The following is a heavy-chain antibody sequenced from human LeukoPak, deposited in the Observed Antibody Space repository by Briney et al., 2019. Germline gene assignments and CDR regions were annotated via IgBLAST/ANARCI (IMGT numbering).Heavy chain of an antibody. D-gene: IGHD6-13*01. CDR1: GYTFTSYG. J-gene: IGHJ4*02. V-gene: IGHV1-8*02. CDR3: ARGSRSSSWYYFDY. Sequence: ASVKVSCKASGYTFTSYGISWVRQAPGQGLEWMGWMNPNSGNTGYAQKFQGRVTMTRNTSISTAYMELSSLRSEDTAVYYCARGSRSSSWYYFDYWGQGTLVTVSS. CDR2: MNPNSGNT.